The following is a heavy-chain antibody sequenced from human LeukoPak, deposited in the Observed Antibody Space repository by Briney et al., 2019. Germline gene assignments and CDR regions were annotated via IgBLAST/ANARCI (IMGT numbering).Heavy chain of an antibody. CDR3: ARSTPDYYYMDV. V-gene: IGHV3-66*02. J-gene: IGHJ6*03. CDR2: IYSGGST. Sequence: GGSLRLSCAAFGFTVSSNYMSWVRQAPGKGLEWVSVIYSGGSTYYADSVKGRFTISRDNSKNTLYLQMNSLRAEDTAVYYCARSTPDYYYMDVWGKGTTATVSS. CDR1: GFTVSSNY.